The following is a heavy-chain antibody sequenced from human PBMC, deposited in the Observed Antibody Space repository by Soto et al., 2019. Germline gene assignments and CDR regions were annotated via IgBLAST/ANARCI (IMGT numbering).Heavy chain of an antibody. D-gene: IGHD3-3*01. CDR2: INSDGSST. CDR3: AREADNYDFFAPIDY. V-gene: IGHV3-74*01. Sequence: GGSLRLSCAASGFTFSSYWMHWVRQAPGKGLAWVSRINSDGSSTSYADSVKGRFTISRDNAKNTLYLQMNSLRAEDTAVYYCAREADNYDFFAPIDYWGQGTLVTVSS. CDR1: GFTFSSYW. J-gene: IGHJ4*02.